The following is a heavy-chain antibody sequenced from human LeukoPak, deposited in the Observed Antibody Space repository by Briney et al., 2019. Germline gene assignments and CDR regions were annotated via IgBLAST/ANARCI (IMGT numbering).Heavy chain of an antibody. J-gene: IGHJ4*02. Sequence: ASVKISCKASGDRITSYFMHWVRQPPGQGLEWLGIISPGADYTTYAQRFQGRISMTRDTSTSTVYMELSSLRSDDTAVYYCARADDQHFDYWGQGTLVTVSS. CDR2: ISPGADYT. V-gene: IGHV1-46*01. CDR3: ARADDQHFDY. CDR1: GDRITSYF.